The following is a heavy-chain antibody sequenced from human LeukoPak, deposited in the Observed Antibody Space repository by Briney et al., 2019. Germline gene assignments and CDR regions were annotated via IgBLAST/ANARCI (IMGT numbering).Heavy chain of an antibody. D-gene: IGHD4-17*01. Sequence: GGSLRLSYAASGFTFSSYWMSWVRQAPGKGLEWVANIKQDGSEKYYVDSVKGRFTISRDNAKTSLYLQMNSLRAEDTAVYYCARIDDYGDYEYAFDIWGQGTMVTVSS. CDR1: GFTFSSYW. CDR3: ARIDDYGDYEYAFDI. V-gene: IGHV3-7*01. CDR2: IKQDGSEK. J-gene: IGHJ3*02.